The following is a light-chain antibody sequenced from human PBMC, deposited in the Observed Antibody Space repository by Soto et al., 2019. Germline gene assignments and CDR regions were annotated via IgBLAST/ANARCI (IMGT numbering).Light chain of an antibody. CDR2: GAS. J-gene: IGKJ1*01. V-gene: IGKV3-15*01. CDR3: QQRSVWPWT. CDR1: QSISSN. Sequence: EIVMTQSPATLSVSPGERGTLSCRASQSISSNLAWYQQRPGQAPRLLIYGASTRATGFPARFSGSGSGTDFTLTISSLEPEDFAVFYCQQRSVWPWTFGQGTKVDI.